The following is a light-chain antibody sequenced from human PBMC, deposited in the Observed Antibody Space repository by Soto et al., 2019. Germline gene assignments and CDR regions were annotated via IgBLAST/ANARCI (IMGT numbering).Light chain of an antibody. J-gene: IGLJ7*01. CDR3: CSYVGSYTWV. Sequence: QSVLTQPRSVSGSPGQSVTISCTGTSSDVGVYNYVSWYQQHPGKAPKIIIYDVSKRPSGVPDRFSGSKSGNTASLTISGLQAEDEADYYCCSYVGSYTWVFGGGTQLTVL. CDR2: DVS. V-gene: IGLV2-11*01. CDR1: SSDVGVYNY.